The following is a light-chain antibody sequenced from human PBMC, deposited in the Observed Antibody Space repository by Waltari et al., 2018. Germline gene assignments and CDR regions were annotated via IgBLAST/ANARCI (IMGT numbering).Light chain of an antibody. J-gene: IGKJ1*01. CDR1: KNSNTW. CDR2: KAS. V-gene: IGKV1-5*03. Sequence: DIQMTQSPSTLSASVGDRVTITCRASKNSNTWLAWHQQKPGKAPKLLRYKASSLESGGASRFSGSGSGREFTLTISSLQPDDFATYYCLQYNGEPRTFGQGTKVEGK. CDR3: LQYNGEPRT.